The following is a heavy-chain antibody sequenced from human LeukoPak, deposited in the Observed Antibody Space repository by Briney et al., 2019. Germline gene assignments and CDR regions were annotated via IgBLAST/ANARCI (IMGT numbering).Heavy chain of an antibody. CDR2: IHYSGST. V-gene: IGHV4-59*08. Sequence: PSETLSLTCTVSGGSISSYLWSWIRQPPGKALEYIGYIHYSGSTNYNPSLKSRVTISVDTSKNQFSLQLSSVTAADTAVYYCARQSSNYYVYWGQGTLVTVSS. CDR3: ARQSSNYYVY. D-gene: IGHD6-13*01. J-gene: IGHJ4*02. CDR1: GGSISSYL.